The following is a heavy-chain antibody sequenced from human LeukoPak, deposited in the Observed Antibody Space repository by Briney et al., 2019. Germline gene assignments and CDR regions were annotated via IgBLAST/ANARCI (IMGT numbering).Heavy chain of an antibody. D-gene: IGHD2-2*02. J-gene: IGHJ4*02. CDR2: ISAYNGNT. V-gene: IGHV1-18*01. CDR3: ARYCSSTSCYKDYFDY. Sequence: ASVKVSCKASGGTFNNYAISWVRQAPGQGLEWMGWISAYNGNTNYAQKLQGRVTMTTDTSTSTAYMELRSLRSDDTAVYYCARYCSSTSCYKDYFDYWGQGTLVTVSS. CDR1: GGTFNNYA.